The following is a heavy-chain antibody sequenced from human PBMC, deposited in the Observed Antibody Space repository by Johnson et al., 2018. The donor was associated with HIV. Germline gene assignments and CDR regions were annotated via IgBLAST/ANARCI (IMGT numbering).Heavy chain of an antibody. D-gene: IGHD6-13*01. CDR2: IWYDGSNK. CDR3: AKGRAQHLDGGAFDI. J-gene: IGHJ3*02. V-gene: IGHV3-33*06. CDR1: GFTFSSYG. Sequence: VQLVESGGGVVQPGRSLRLSCAASGFTFSSYGMHWVRQAPGKGLEWVAVIWYDGSNKYYADSVKGRFTISRDNSKNTLFLQMNSLGPEDTAVYYCAKGRAQHLDGGAFDIWGQGTMVTVSS.